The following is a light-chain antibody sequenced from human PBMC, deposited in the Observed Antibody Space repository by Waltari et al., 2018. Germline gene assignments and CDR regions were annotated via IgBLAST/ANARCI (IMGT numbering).Light chain of an antibody. CDR3: QQYGDSLWT. J-gene: IGKJ1*01. CDR2: DAA. Sequence: DVQMTQSPSTLSASVGYRVPITCRASEDINTWLAWYQQKPGKAPKLLISDAASLKSGVPSRFSGSGSGTDFTLTVSRLEPEDFAVYFCQQYGDSLWTFGQGTKVEIK. V-gene: IGKV1-5*01. CDR1: EDINTW.